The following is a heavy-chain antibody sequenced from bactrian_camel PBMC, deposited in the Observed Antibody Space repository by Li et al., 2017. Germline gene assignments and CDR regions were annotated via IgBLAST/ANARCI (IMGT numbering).Heavy chain of an antibody. CDR1: GFTFGSYD. J-gene: IGHJ4*01. Sequence: VQLVESGGDLVQPGGSLRLSCAASGFTFGSYDMNWVRQAPGKGLEWVSHIDSGGGSTYYADSVKGRFTISPDNAKNTVYLEMNSLKTEDTAMYYCATDPFPFGGEWWLTHQYDYWGQGTQVTVS. V-gene: IGHV3S40*01. D-gene: IGHD2*01. CDR2: IDSGGGST. CDR3: ATDPFPFGGEWWLTHQYDY.